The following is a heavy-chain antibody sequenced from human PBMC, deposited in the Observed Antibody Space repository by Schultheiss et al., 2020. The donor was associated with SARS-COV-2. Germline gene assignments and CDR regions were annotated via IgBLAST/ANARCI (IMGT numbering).Heavy chain of an antibody. CDR1: GGSISSSSYY. CDR2: IYTSGST. V-gene: IGHV4-61*02. J-gene: IGHJ6*02. CDR3: ARDSRYYDFWSGRGYYGMDV. D-gene: IGHD3-3*01. Sequence: SETLSLTCTVSGGSISSSSYYWSWIRQPAGKGLEWIGRIYTSGSTNYNPSLKSRVTMSVDTSKNQFSLKLSSVTAADTAVYYCARDSRYYDFWSGRGYYGMDVWGQGTTVTVSS.